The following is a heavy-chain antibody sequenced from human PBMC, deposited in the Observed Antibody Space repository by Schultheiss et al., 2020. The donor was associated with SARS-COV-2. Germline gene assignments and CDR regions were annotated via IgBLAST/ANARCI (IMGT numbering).Heavy chain of an antibody. CDR2: IKQDGSEK. V-gene: IGHV3-7*05. J-gene: IGHJ6*02. CDR3: ARGAYDGMDV. Sequence: GGSLRLSCAASGFTFSSYWMSWVRQAPGKGLEWVANIKQDGSEKYYVDSVKGRFTISRENAENSLYLQMNSLTAEDTAVYFCARGAYDGMDVWGQGSTVTVSS. CDR1: GFTFSSYW.